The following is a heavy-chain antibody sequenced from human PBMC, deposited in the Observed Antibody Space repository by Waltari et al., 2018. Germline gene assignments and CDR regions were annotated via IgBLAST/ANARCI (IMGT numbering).Heavy chain of an antibody. Sequence: EVQLVESGGGLVKPGGSLRLSCAASGFTFSSYSMNWVRQAPGKGLEWVSSISSSSSYIYYADSVKGRFTISRDNAKNSLYLQMNSLRAEDTAVYYCARGDKGGSSWYFAFDIWGQGTMVTVSS. CDR1: GFTFSSYS. J-gene: IGHJ3*02. V-gene: IGHV3-21*01. CDR2: ISSSSSYI. CDR3: ARGDKGGSSWYFAFDI. D-gene: IGHD6-13*01.